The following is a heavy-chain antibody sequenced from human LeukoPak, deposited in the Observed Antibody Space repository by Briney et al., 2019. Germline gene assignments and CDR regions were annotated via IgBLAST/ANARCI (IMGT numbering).Heavy chain of an antibody. J-gene: IGHJ6*04. CDR3: ARPALDEDYYGMDV. Sequence: SVKVSCKASGGTFRSYATTWVRQAPGQVLEWMGKIIPILGITNYAQNFQGRVTISADKSTSTAYMELSSLRSEDTAVYYCARPALDEDYYGMDVWGEGTAVTVSS. V-gene: IGHV1-69*04. D-gene: IGHD6-6*01. CDR2: IIPILGIT. CDR1: GGTFRSYA.